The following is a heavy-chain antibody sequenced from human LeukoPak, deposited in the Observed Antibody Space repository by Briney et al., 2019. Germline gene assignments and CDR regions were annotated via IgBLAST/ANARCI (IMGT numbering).Heavy chain of an antibody. D-gene: IGHD6-13*01. CDR1: GYTFTSYY. J-gene: IGHJ4*02. CDR2: INPSGGST. Sequence: GASVKVSCKASGYTFTSYYMHWVRQAPGQGLEWMGIINPSGGSTSYAQKFQGRVTMTRDTSTSTVYMELSSLRSEDTAVYYCAGSAAAGVPFDYWGQGTLVTVSS. V-gene: IGHV1-46*01. CDR3: AGSAAAGVPFDY.